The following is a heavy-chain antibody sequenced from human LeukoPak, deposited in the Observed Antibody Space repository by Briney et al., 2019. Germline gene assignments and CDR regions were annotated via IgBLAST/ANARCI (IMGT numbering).Heavy chain of an antibody. CDR1: GVSFSGYY. CDR3: ARDLGHDFWSGSPLGMDV. J-gene: IGHJ6*02. V-gene: IGHV4-34*09. CDR2: IYYGGST. D-gene: IGHD3-3*01. Sequence: PSETLSLTCAVYGVSFSGYYWSWIRQPPGKGLEWIGYIYYGGSTYYNPSLKSRVTISVDTSKNQFSLKLSSVTAADTAVYYCARDLGHDFWSGSPLGMDVWGQGTTVTVPS.